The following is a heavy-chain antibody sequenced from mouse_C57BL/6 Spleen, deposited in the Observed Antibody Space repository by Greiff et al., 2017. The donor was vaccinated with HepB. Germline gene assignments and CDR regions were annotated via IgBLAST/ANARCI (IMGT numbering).Heavy chain of an antibody. J-gene: IGHJ3*01. CDR3: TGDGYYEAY. V-gene: IGHV6-3*01. D-gene: IGHD2-3*01. CDR2: IRLKSDNYAT. Sequence: EVQGVESGGGLVQPGGSMKLSCVASGFTFSNYWMNWVRQSPEKGLEWVAQIRLKSDNYATHYAESVKGRFTISRDDSKSSVYLQMNNLRAEDTGIYYCTGDGYYEAYWGQGTLVTVSA. CDR1: GFTFSNYW.